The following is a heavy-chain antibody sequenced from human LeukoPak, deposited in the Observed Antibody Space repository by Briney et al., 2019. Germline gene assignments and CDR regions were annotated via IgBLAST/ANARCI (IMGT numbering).Heavy chain of an antibody. CDR1: GFTFSSYA. CDR2: ISGSGSNT. V-gene: IGHV3-23*01. Sequence: PGGSLRLSCAASGFTFSSYAMSWVRQAPGKGLEWVSDISGSGSNTHYADSVKGRFTISRDNSKNTLYLQMNILRAEDTAVYYCARDMEQWLVQDWYFDLWGRGTLVTVSS. D-gene: IGHD6-19*01. CDR3: ARDMEQWLVQDWYFDL. J-gene: IGHJ2*01.